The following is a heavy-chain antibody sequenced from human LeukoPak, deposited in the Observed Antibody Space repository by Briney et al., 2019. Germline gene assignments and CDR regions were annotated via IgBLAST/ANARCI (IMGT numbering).Heavy chain of an antibody. V-gene: IGHV4-59*01. CDR1: GGSISSYY. CDR3: ARVRGYSYGDLFVEDAFDI. Sequence: SETLSLTCTVSGGSISSYYWSWIRQPPGKGLEWIGYTYYSGSTNYNPSLKSRVTISVDTSKNQFSLKLSSVTAADTAVYYCARVRGYSYGDLFVEDAFDIWGQGTMVTVSS. J-gene: IGHJ3*02. CDR2: TYYSGST. D-gene: IGHD5-18*01.